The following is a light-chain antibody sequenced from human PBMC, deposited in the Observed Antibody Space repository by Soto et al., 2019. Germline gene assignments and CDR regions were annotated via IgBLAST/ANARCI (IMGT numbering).Light chain of an antibody. Sequence: DIVMTQSPLSLPVTPGEPASISCRSSQSLLHTNGYNYLDWYLQKPGQSPQLLIYLGSYRASGVPDRFSGSGSGTDFTLKISRVEAEDVGVYYCMQALHTPRTFGQGTKVEIK. J-gene: IGKJ1*01. CDR1: QSLLHTNGYNY. CDR2: LGS. CDR3: MQALHTPRT. V-gene: IGKV2-28*01.